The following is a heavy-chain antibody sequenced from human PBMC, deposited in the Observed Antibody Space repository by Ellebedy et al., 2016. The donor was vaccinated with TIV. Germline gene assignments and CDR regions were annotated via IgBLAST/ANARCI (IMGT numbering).Heavy chain of an antibody. CDR3: TPHWGFNF. J-gene: IGHJ3*01. CDR2: ITPKSEGGTG. V-gene: IGHV3-15*01. Sequence: GESLKISCVASGLTVTDAYMYWVRQAPGKGLEWIGRITPKSEGGTGDYAAPVRGRFTVSRDESLNTLYLEMKSLKIEDTGTYYCTPHWGFNFWGPGTVVTVSS. CDR1: GLTVTDAY. D-gene: IGHD3-16*01.